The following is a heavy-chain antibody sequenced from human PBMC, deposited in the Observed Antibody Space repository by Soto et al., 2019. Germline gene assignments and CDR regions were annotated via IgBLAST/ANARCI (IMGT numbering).Heavy chain of an antibody. J-gene: IGHJ6*02. V-gene: IGHV3-30*18. CDR2: ISYDGSNK. D-gene: IGHD4-17*01. Sequence: SLRLSCAASGFTFSSYGMHWVRQAPGKGLEWVAVISYDGSNKYYADSVKGRFTISRDNSKNTLYLQMNSLRAEDTAVYYCAKLTVTTSTDGMDVWGQGTTVTVSS. CDR1: GFTFSSYG. CDR3: AKLTVTTSTDGMDV.